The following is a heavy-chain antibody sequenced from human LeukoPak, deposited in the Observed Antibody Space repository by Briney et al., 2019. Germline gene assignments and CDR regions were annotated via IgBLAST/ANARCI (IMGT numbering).Heavy chain of an antibody. J-gene: IGHJ3*02. V-gene: IGHV4-59*08. D-gene: IGHD3-22*01. CDR1: GGSISSYY. CDR2: IYYSGST. Sequence: PETLSLTCTVSGGSISSYYWSWIRQPPGKGLEWIGYIYYSGSTNYNPSLKSRVTISVDTSKNQFSLKLSSVTAADTAVYYCARRSSGYYWYAFDIWGQGTMVTVSS. CDR3: ARRSSGYYWYAFDI.